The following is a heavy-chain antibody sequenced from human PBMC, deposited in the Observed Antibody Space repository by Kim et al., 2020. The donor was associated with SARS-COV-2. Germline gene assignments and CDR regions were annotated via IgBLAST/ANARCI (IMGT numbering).Heavy chain of an antibody. D-gene: IGHD3-22*01. Sequence: GGSLRLSCAASGFTFSSYSMHWVRQAPWKGLEWVSGISSSSTYIHYADSVKGRFTISRDNAKNSLYLQMNSLRAEDTAVYYCARDSDSSGDDAFDIWGQGTMVTVSS. CDR3: ARDSDSSGDDAFDI. J-gene: IGHJ3*02. CDR1: GFTFSSYS. V-gene: IGHV3-21*06. CDR2: ISSSSTYI.